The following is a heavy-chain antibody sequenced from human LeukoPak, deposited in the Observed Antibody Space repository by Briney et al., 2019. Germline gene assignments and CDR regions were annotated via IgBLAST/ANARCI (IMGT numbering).Heavy chain of an antibody. V-gene: IGHV7-4-1*02. CDR1: GYTFTRYA. J-gene: IGHJ4*02. CDR3: ARTDRSGWYYFDY. CDR2: INTNTGNP. D-gene: IGHD6-19*01. Sequence: GASVKVSCKASGYTFTRYAMNWVRQAPGQGLEWMGWINTNTGNPTYAQGFTGRFVFSLDTSVSTAYLQTSSLKAEDTAVYYCARTDRSGWYYFDYWGQGTLVTVSS.